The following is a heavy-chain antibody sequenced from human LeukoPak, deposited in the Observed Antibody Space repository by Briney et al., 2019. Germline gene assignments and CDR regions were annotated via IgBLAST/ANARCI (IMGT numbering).Heavy chain of an antibody. Sequence: PGGSLRLSCAASGFSFSTYAMTWVRQAPGKGLDWVSSISGSGATTYYADSVKGRFTISRDNSKNTLYLQMNSLRAEDTAVYYCAKPQRRLLLPYFDYWGQGTLVTVSS. J-gene: IGHJ4*02. CDR2: ISGSGATT. CDR3: AKPQRRLLLPYFDY. CDR1: GFSFSTYA. V-gene: IGHV3-23*01. D-gene: IGHD2-15*01.